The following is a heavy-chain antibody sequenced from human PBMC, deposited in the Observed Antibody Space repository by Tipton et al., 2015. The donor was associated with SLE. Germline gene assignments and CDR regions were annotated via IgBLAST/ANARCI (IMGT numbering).Heavy chain of an antibody. J-gene: IGHJ3*02. D-gene: IGHD2-21*01. CDR3: ARAPHIAFAFDI. CDR2: IYTSGST. V-gene: IGHV4-4*08. Sequence: TLSLTCTVSGGSISSHYWSWIRQPPGKGLEWIGYIYTSGSTNYNPSLKSRVTISVDTSKNQFSLKLSSVAAADTAVYYCARAPHIAFAFDIWGQGTMVTVSS. CDR1: GGSISSHY.